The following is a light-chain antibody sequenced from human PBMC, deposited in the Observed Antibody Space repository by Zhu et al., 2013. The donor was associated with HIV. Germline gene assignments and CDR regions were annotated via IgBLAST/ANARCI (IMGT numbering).Light chain of an antibody. J-gene: IGKJ4*01. CDR1: QSISSY. V-gene: IGKV1-39*01. CDR2: AAS. CDR3: HQTYSTPLT. Sequence: DIQMTQSPSSLSASVGDRVTITCRASQSISSYLNWYQHKPGKAPKLLIYAASSLQSGVPSKFSGSGSGTDFTLTISSLQPEDFATYYCHQTYSTPLTFGGGTKVEIK.